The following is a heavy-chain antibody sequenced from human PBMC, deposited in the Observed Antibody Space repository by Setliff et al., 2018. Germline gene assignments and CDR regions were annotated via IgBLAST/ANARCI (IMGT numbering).Heavy chain of an antibody. J-gene: IGHJ4*02. D-gene: IGHD1-26*01. CDR2: MSASGTST. V-gene: IGHV3-23*01. CDR1: GFTFSNAW. CDR3: AKDLRRDGKWDIDY. Sequence: LSLSCAASGFTFSNAWMSWVRQAPGKGLEWVSAMSASGTSTYHADSVKGRFTISGDNSKNTLYLQMNSLTAEDTAVYYCAKDLRRDGKWDIDYWGQGTLVTVSS.